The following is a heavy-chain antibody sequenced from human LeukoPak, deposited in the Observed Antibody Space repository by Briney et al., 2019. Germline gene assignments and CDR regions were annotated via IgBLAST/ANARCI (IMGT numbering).Heavy chain of an antibody. CDR1: GFTFSSYA. Sequence: GGSLRLSCAASGFTFSSYAMSWVRQAPGKGLEWVSAISGSGGSTYYADSVKGRFTISRDNSKDTLYLQMNSLRAEDTAVYYCAKALFYDSSGYYGYWGQGTLVTVSS. J-gene: IGHJ4*02. CDR3: AKALFYDSSGYYGY. V-gene: IGHV3-23*01. CDR2: ISGSGGST. D-gene: IGHD3-22*01.